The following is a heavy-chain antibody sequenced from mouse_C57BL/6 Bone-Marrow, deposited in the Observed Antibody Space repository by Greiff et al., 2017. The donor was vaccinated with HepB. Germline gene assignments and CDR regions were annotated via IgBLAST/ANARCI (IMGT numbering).Heavy chain of an antibody. Sequence: DVQLQESGPGLVKPSQSLSLTCSVTGYSITSGYYWNWIRQFPGNKLEWMGYISYDGSNNYNPSLKNRISITRDTSKNQFFLKLNSVTTEDTATYYCAREDGNSFAYWGQGTLVTVSA. J-gene: IGHJ3*01. CDR2: ISYDGSN. D-gene: IGHD2-3*01. CDR3: AREDGNSFAY. CDR1: GYSITSGYY. V-gene: IGHV3-6*01.